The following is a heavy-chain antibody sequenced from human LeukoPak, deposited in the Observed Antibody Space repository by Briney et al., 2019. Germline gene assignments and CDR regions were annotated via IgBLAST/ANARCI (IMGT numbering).Heavy chain of an antibody. CDR1: GGSISSYY. J-gene: IGHJ5*02. V-gene: IGHV4-4*07. D-gene: IGHD2-21*02. CDR2: IYTNEST. Sequence: NSSETLSLTCTVSGGSISSYYWSWIRQPAGKGLEWIGRIYTNESTNYNPSLKSRVTMSVDTSNNQFSLRLSSVTAADTAVYYCARDDYNWFHPWGQGTLVTVSS. CDR3: ARDDYNWFHP.